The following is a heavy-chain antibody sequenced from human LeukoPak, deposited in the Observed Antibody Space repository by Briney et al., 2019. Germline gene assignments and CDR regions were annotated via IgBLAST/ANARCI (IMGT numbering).Heavy chain of an antibody. D-gene: IGHD6-19*01. V-gene: IGHV3-33*01. CDR2: IWYDGSNK. J-gene: IGHJ5*02. CDR3: AREAVGYSSGRRWFDP. Sequence: AGGSLRFSCAASGFTFSSYGMHWVRQAPGKGLEWVAVIWYDGSNKYYADSVKGRFTISRDNSKNTLYLQMNSLRAEDTAVYYCAREAVGYSSGRRWFDPWGQGTLVTVSS. CDR1: GFTFSSYG.